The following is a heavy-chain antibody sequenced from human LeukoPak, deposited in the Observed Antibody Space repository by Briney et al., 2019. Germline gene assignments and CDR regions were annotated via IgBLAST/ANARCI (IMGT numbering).Heavy chain of an antibody. D-gene: IGHD6-6*01. CDR3: AHGPILEYSSSFHFDY. Sequence: SGPTLVNPTQTLTLTCTFSGFSLNTSGMAVGWIRQPPGKALEWLALIYWDDDKRYSPSLKSRLTITKDTSKNQVVLTMTNMDSVDTATYYCAHGPILEYSSSFHFDYWGQGTLVTVSS. CDR1: GFSLNTSGMA. CDR2: IYWDDDK. J-gene: IGHJ4*02. V-gene: IGHV2-5*02.